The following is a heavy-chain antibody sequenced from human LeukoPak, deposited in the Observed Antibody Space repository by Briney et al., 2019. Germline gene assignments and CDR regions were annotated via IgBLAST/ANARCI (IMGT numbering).Heavy chain of an antibody. CDR3: VYCSGGSCYL. J-gene: IGHJ4*02. D-gene: IGHD2-15*01. Sequence: SQTLSLTCVISGDSVSSNSNSAAWNWIRQSPSRGLEWLGRTYYRSKWYNDYAVSVKSRITINPDTAKNQFSLQLNSVTPEDTAVYYCVYCSGGSCYLWGQGTLVTVSS. CDR2: TYYRSKWYN. V-gene: IGHV6-1*01. CDR1: GDSVSSNSNSAA.